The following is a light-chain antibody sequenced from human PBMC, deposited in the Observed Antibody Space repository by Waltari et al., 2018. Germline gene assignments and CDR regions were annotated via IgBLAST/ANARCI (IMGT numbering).Light chain of an antibody. CDR2: DVT. CDR1: SSEVGDFNF. CDR3: CSYIGTHTNWV. V-gene: IGLV2-11*01. Sequence: QSALTQPRSVSGSPGQSDTISCTGISSEVGDFNFVSWYQQHPGEAPKLMIYDVTKRPSGVPDRLSGSKSGNTASLTISGLQAEDEANYYCCSYIGTHTNWVFGGGTKLTVL. J-gene: IGLJ3*02.